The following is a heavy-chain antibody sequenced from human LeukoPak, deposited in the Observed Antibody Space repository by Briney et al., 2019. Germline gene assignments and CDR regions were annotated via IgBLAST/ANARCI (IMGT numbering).Heavy chain of an antibody. J-gene: IGHJ5*02. Sequence: ASVKVSCKASGYTFTGYYMHWVRQAPGPGLEWMGWINPNSGGTNYAQKFQGRVTMTRDTSISTAYMELSRLRSDDTAVYYCARGGGIRKNWFDPWGQGTLVTVSS. V-gene: IGHV1-2*02. D-gene: IGHD1-14*01. CDR2: INPNSGGT. CDR3: ARGGGIRKNWFDP. CDR1: GYTFTGYY.